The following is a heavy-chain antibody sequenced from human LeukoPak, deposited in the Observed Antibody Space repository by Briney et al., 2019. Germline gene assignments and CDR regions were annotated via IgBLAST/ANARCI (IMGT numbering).Heavy chain of an antibody. J-gene: IGHJ3*02. CDR1: GFTLRNYW. CDR2: VIRDGSFT. Sequence: PGGSLRLSCAATGFTLRNYWMHRVRQAPGKGLEWVSRVIRDGSFTNYADSVKGRFTISRDNSKNTLYLQMNSLRAEDSAVYYCAKDLELEDAFDIWGQGTMVAVSS. CDR3: AKDLELEDAFDI. V-gene: IGHV3-74*01. D-gene: IGHD1-1*01.